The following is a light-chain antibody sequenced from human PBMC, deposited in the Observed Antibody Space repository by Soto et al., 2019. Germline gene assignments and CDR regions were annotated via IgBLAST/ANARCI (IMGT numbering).Light chain of an antibody. CDR2: SNN. V-gene: IGLV1-44*01. Sequence: QSVLTQPPSASGTPXXXXTISCSGSSSNIGSNVVNWYQQLPGTAPKLLIHSNNQRPSGVPDRFSGSKSGTSASLAISGLQSEDEADYYCAAWDDSLNGPVFGGGTKLTVL. CDR3: AAWDDSLNGPV. J-gene: IGLJ2*01. CDR1: SSNIGSNV.